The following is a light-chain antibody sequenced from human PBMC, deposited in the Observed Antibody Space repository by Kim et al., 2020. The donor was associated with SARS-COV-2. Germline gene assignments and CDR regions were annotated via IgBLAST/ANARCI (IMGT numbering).Light chain of an antibody. CDR1: QGISSY. CDR2: AAS. J-gene: IGKJ4*01. CDR3: QQYYSYPSLT. Sequence: AIRMTQSPSSFSASTGDRVTITCRASQGISSYLAWYQQKPGKAPKLLIYAASTLQSGVPSRFSGSGSGTEFTLTISCLQSEDFATYYCQQYYSYPSLTFGGGTKVDIK. V-gene: IGKV1-8*01.